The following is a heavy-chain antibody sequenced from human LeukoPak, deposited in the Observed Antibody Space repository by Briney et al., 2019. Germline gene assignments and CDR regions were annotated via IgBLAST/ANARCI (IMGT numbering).Heavy chain of an antibody. J-gene: IGHJ2*01. CDR1: GGSISSYY. CDR2: IYYSGST. V-gene: IGHV4-59*01. CDR3: AGNDWYFDL. Sequence: SETLSLTCTVSGGSISSYYWSWIPQPPGKGLEWIGYIYYSGSTNDNPSLKSRVTISVDTSKNQFSLKLSSVTAADTAVYYCAGNDWYFDLWGRGTLVTVSS.